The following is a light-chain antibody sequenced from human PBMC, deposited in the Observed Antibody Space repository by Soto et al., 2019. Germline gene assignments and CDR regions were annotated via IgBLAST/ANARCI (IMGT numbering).Light chain of an antibody. V-gene: IGKV1-5*01. CDR2: AAS. CDR1: ASITTW. J-gene: IGKJ5*01. CDR3: QQLYNVPFT. Sequence: DIQMTHSPSTLSESVGDTLTLPCRSTASITTWLACYQQKPGQAPKLLIYAASSLESGVPSGFSFCGSWTEISLIISGLLPEDFADYHFQQLYNVPFTFGQGTQLDI.